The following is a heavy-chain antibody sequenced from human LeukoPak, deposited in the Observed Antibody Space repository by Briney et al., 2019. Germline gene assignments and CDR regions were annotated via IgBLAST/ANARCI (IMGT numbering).Heavy chain of an antibody. Sequence: ASAKVSCKASGYTFTSYGISWVRQAPGQGLEWMGWISAYNGNTNYAQKLQGRVTMTTDTSTSTAYMELRSLRSDDTAVYYCARYCSSTSCPGPFRYWFDPWGQGTLVTVSS. CDR3: ARYCSSTSCPGPFRYWFDP. V-gene: IGHV1-18*01. CDR1: GYTFTSYG. J-gene: IGHJ5*02. CDR2: ISAYNGNT. D-gene: IGHD2-2*01.